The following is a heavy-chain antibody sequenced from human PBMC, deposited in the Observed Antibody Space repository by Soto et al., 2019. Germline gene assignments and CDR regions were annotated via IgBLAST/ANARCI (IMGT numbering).Heavy chain of an antibody. D-gene: IGHD3-16*01. V-gene: IGHV3-74*01. CDR3: ARVGVGHYEFEY. CDR1: GFTFSSYW. J-gene: IGHJ4*02. Sequence: EVQLVESGGALVQPGGSLRLSCAASGFTFSSYWMHWVRQVPGEGLVWVSRIKTDRSSTSYADSVKGRFTISRDSAKNTMYLQMNNLGAEDTAVYYCARVGVGHYEFEYWGQGTLVTVSS. CDR2: IKTDRSST.